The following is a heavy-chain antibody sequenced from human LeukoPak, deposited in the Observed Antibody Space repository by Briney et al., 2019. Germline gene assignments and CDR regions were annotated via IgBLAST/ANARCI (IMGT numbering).Heavy chain of an antibody. J-gene: IGHJ4*02. CDR3: ARVSLNFYDRSGYYYFDY. Sequence: SETPSLTCTVTGGSMNTYYWSWIRQPPGKGLEWIGYIYYSGSTSYSPSLKSRVTMSVDTSKNQFSLNLRSVTAADTAVYYCARVSLNFYDRSGYYYFDYWGQGTLATVSS. CDR2: IYYSGST. CDR1: GGSMNTYY. V-gene: IGHV4-59*01. D-gene: IGHD3-22*01.